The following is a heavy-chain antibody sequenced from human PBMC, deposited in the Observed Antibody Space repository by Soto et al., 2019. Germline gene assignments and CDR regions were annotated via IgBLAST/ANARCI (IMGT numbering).Heavy chain of an antibody. CDR2: ISAYNGNT. V-gene: IGHV1-18*01. Sequence: QVQLVQSGAEVKKPGASVKVSCKASGYIFTTYGISWVRQAPGQGLEWMGWISAYNGNTNYAQKFQGRATMTTDASTSTAYMELRSLRSDDTAVYYCARFAMVRPNDYWGQGTLVTVSS. J-gene: IGHJ4*02. CDR1: GYIFTTYG. CDR3: ARFAMVRPNDY. D-gene: IGHD3-10*01.